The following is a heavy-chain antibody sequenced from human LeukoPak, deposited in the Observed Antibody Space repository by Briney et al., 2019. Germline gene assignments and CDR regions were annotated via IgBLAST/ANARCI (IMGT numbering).Heavy chain of an antibody. J-gene: IGHJ3*02. CDR3: ASGLEWELPRYLVGDAFDI. CDR2: ISYDGSNK. D-gene: IGHD1-26*01. Sequence: PGGSLRLSCAASGFTFSSYAMHWVRQAPGKGLEWVAVISYDGSNKYYADSVKGRFTISRDNSKNTLYLQMNSPRAEDTAVYYCASGLEWELPRYLVGDAFDIWGQGTMVTVSS. V-gene: IGHV3-30-3*02. CDR1: GFTFSSYA.